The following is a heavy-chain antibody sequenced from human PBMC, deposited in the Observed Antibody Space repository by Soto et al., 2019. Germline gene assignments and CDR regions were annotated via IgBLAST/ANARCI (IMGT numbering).Heavy chain of an antibody. V-gene: IGHV1-69*12. CDR1: GGTFSSYA. CDR3: ASPNTAMANYYYGMDV. Sequence: QVQLVQSGAEVKKPGSSVKVSCKASGGTFSSYAISWVRQAPGQGLEWMGGIIPIFGTANYAQKFQGRVTITADESTSTAYMELSSLRSEDTAVYYCASPNTAMANYYYGMDVWGQGTTVTFSS. J-gene: IGHJ6*02. CDR2: IIPIFGTA. D-gene: IGHD5-18*01.